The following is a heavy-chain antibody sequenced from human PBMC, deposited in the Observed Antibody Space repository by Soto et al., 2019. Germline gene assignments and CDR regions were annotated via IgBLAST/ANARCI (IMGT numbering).Heavy chain of an antibody. CDR1: AFPFTSAA. D-gene: IGHD6-19*01. Sequence: SVKVSCEASAFPFTSAAWQLVRQARGQRLEWIGWIVVGSGNTNYAQKFQERVTITRDMSTSTAYMELSSLRSEDTAVYYCAARSSGWSPNFDYWGQGTLVTVSS. CDR2: IVVGSGNT. CDR3: AARSSGWSPNFDY. J-gene: IGHJ4*02. V-gene: IGHV1-58*01.